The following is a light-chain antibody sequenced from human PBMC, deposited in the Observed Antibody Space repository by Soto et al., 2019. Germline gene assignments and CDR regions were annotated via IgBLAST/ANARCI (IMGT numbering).Light chain of an antibody. CDR3: QRLSHA. CDR2: AAS. CDR1: QAISNY. J-gene: IGKJ4*01. Sequence: DIQLTQSPSSLSASVGDRVTIACRASQAISNYVAWYQQKPGKAPKLLIYAASTLQSGVPSRFSGSGSGTDFTLTISSLQPEDFATYYCQRLSHAFGAGTKVDIK. V-gene: IGKV1-9*01.